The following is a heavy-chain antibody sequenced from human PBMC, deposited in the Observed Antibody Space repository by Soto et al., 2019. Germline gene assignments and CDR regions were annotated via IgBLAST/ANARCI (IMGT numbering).Heavy chain of an antibody. D-gene: IGHD1-26*01. CDR2: IDSDGNST. CDR3: VRDDVGVGIDY. Sequence: EVQLVESGGGLVQPGGSLRLSCAASGFTFSSYWMHWVRQVPGKGLVWVSHIDSDGNSTTYADSVKGRFTISRDNAKNTVYLQWNSLRAEDTAVYYCVRDDVGVGIDYWGLGTLVRVSS. CDR1: GFTFSSYW. V-gene: IGHV3-74*03. J-gene: IGHJ4*02.